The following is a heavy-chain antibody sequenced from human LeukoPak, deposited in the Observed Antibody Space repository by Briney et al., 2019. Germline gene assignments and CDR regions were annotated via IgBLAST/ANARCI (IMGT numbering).Heavy chain of an antibody. CDR2: MYYRGST. J-gene: IGHJ4*02. CDR1: GVSISTHFYY. CDR3: ARVYFDTYGYFDY. Sequence: SETLSLTCTVSGVSISTHFYYWGWIRQTPGKALEWIGNMYYRGSTYYNPSLKSRVTISVDTSKNQFSLKLSSVTAADTAVYYCARVYFDTYGYFDYWGQGTLVTVSS. D-gene: IGHD3-9*01. V-gene: IGHV4-39*07.